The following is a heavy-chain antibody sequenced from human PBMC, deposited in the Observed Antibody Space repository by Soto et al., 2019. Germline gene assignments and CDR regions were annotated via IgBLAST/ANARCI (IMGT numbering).Heavy chain of an antibody. CDR1: GYTFINYD. CDR2: MNPGSGKT. Sequence: ASVKVSCKASGYTFINYDISWVRQATGQGLEWMGWMNPGSGKTGYANRFQGRVTMTRDASTSTAHLELSSLTSEDTAVYYCARMASSGTLNWFDPWGQGTLVTVSS. V-gene: IGHV1-8*02. J-gene: IGHJ5*02. CDR3: ARMASSGTLNWFDP.